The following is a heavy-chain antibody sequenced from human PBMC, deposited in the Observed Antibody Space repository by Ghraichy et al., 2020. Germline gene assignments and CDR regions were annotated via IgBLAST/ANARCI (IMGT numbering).Heavy chain of an antibody. CDR1: LFTFSSYW. CDR2: INSDGSST. CDR3: ARGNRDMAKNYYYGMDV. V-gene: IGHV3-74*01. Sequence: GESLNISCAASLFTFSSYWMHWVRQAPVKGLVWVSRINSDGSSTSYADSVKGRFTISRDNAKNTLYLQMNSLRAEDTAVYYCARGNRDMAKNYYYGMDVWGKGTTVTVSS. D-gene: IGHD5-24*01. J-gene: IGHJ6*04.